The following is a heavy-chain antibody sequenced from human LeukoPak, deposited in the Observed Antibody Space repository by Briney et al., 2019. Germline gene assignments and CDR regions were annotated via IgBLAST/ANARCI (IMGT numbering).Heavy chain of an antibody. Sequence: ASVTVSSKAAGYTFTNYGISWVRQAPGQGLEWMGWSSPYNGKTNYAQKLQGRVTMTTDTSTSTAYMELRSLRSDDTAMYYCARGLLTFGGVIGGPQALEYFQHWGQGTLVTVSS. V-gene: IGHV1-18*01. CDR1: GYTFTNYG. CDR2: SSPYNGKT. CDR3: ARGLLTFGGVIGGPQALEYFQH. D-gene: IGHD3-16*02. J-gene: IGHJ1*01.